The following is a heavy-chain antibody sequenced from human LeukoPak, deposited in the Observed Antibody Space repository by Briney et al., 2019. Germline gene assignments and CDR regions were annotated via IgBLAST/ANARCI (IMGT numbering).Heavy chain of an antibody. CDR2: IKQDGSEK. Sequence: GGSLRLSCAASEFTFSSYWMSWVRQAPGKGLEWVANIKQDGSEKYYVDSVKGRFTISRDNSKNTLYLQMNSLRAEDTAVYYCAKVPSYYDSSGYYQANLYYFDYWGQGTLVTVSS. V-gene: IGHV3-7*03. D-gene: IGHD3-22*01. J-gene: IGHJ4*02. CDR1: EFTFSSYW. CDR3: AKVPSYYDSSGYYQANLYYFDY.